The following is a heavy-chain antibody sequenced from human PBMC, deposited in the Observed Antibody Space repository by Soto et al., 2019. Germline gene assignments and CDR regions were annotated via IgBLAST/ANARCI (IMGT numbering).Heavy chain of an antibody. CDR2: IIPIFGTA. CDR3: ARDAGYYYDSSGGYYYGMDV. V-gene: IGHV1-69*05. CDR1: GGTFSSYA. J-gene: IGHJ6*02. Sequence: SVKVSCKASGGTFSSYAISWVRQAPGQGLEWMGGIIPIFGTANYAQKFQGRVTMTRDTSISTAYMELSRLRSDDTAVYYCARDAGYYYDSSGGYYYGMDVWGQGTTVTVSS. D-gene: IGHD3-22*01.